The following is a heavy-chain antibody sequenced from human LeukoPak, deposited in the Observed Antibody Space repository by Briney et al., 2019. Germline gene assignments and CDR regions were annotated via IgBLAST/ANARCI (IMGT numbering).Heavy chain of an antibody. J-gene: IGHJ4*02. CDR2: INHSGST. V-gene: IGHV4-34*01. Sequence: SETLSLTCAVYGGSFSGYYWSWIRQPPGKGLEWIGEINHSGSTNYNPSLKSRVTISVDTSKNQFSLKLSSVTAADTAVYYCASYVDTAMATTSLQFDYWGQGTLVTVSS. CDR3: ASYVDTAMATTSLQFDY. CDR1: GGSFSGYY. D-gene: IGHD5-18*01.